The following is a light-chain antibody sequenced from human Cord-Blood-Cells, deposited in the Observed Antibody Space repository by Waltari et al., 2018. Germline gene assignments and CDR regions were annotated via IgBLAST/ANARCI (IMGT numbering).Light chain of an antibody. CDR1: PSVSSSY. CDR2: GAS. CDR3: QQYGSSSWT. V-gene: IGKV3-20*01. Sequence: EIVLTQSPGTLSLSPGARSTLSCRASPSVSSSYLAWYQQKPGQAPRLLIYGASSRATGIPDRFSGSGSGTDFTLTISRLEPEDFAVYYCQQYGSSSWTFGQGTKVEIK. J-gene: IGKJ1*01.